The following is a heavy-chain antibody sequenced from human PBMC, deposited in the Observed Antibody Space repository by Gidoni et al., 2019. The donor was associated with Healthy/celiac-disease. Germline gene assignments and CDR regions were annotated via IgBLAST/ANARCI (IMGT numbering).Heavy chain of an antibody. V-gene: IGHV3-49*05. J-gene: IGHJ4*02. Sequence: EVQLVESGGGLVKPGRSLRLSCTASGFPFGDYAMSWFRQAPGKGLEWVGFIRSKAYGGTKEYAASVKGRFTISRDDSKSIAYLQMNSLKTEDTAVYYCTRSLYGSGWYAVDYWGQGTLVTVSS. CDR3: TRSLYGSGWYAVDY. D-gene: IGHD6-19*01. CDR2: IRSKAYGGTK. CDR1: GFPFGDYA.